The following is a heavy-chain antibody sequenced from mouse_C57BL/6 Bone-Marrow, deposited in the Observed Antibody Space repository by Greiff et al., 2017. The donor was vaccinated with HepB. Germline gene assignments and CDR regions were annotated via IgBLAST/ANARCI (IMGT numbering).Heavy chain of an antibody. CDR1: GFTFSSYG. V-gene: IGHV5-6*01. D-gene: IGHD2-12*01. CDR3: ARPLPP. CDR2: ISSGGSYT. J-gene: IGHJ3*01. Sequence: EVQLVESGGDLVKPGGSLKLSCAASGFTFSSYGMSWVRQTPDKRLEWVATISSGGSYTYYPDSVKGRYTISRDNAKNTLYLQMSSLKSEDTAMYYCARPLPPWRPGTQVTVSA.